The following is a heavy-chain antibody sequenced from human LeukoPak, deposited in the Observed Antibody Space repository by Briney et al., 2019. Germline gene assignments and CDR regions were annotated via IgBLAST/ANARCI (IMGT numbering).Heavy chain of an antibody. V-gene: IGHV3-23*01. CDR2: ITGSGGST. CDR3: AKNRAGPRYYYDSSGHFDF. J-gene: IGHJ4*02. Sequence: PGGSLRLSCAASGFTFPDSAMNWVRQAPGKGLEWVSGITGSGGSTFYADSVKGRFTITRDNSKNALFLQMSSLRAEDTAVYYCAKNRAGPRYYYDSSGHFDFWGQGILVTVSS. D-gene: IGHD3-22*01. CDR1: GFTFPDSA.